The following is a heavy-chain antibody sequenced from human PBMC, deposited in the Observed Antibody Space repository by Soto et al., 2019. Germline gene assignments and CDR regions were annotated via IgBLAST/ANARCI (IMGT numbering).Heavy chain of an antibody. CDR2: IYYSGST. V-gene: IGHV4-39*01. D-gene: IGHD1-26*01. CDR1: DVSLSDSRYY. Sequence: LSLTCTVSDVSLSDSRYYWGWIRQPPVRGLEWIGNIYYSGSTYYTPVLKSRVTISVDTSKNQFSLNLNSVTAADTAVYYCARGGIPPSGYGIAYAMDVWGQGTTVTVSS. CDR3: ARGGIPPSGYGIAYAMDV. J-gene: IGHJ6*02.